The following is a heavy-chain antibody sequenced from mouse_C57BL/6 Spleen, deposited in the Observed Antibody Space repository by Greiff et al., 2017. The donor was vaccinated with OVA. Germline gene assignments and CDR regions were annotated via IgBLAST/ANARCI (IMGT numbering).Heavy chain of an antibody. V-gene: IGHV7-3*01. J-gene: IGHJ3*01. CDR3: ARGDYRFAY. Sequence: EVKLVESGGGLVQPGGSLSLSCAASGFTFTDYYMSWVRQPPGKALEWLGFIRNKANGYTTEYSASVKGRFTISRDNSQSILYLQMNALRAEDSATYYCARGDYRFAYWGQGTLVTVSA. CDR1: GFTFTDYY. CDR2: IRNKANGYTT. D-gene: IGHD2-4*01.